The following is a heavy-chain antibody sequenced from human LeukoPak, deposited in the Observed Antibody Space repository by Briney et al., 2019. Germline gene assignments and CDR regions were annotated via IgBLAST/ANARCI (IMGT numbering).Heavy chain of an antibody. CDR1: GGSFSGYY. D-gene: IGHD2-8*01. CDR3: ASPYCTNGVCYFGY. CDR2: INHSGST. Sequence: SETLSLTCAVYGGSFSGYYWSWIRQPPGKGLEWIGEINHSGSTNYNPSLKSRVTISVDTSKNQLSLKLSSVSAADTAVYFCASPYCTNGVCYFGYWGQGTLVTVSS. V-gene: IGHV4-34*01. J-gene: IGHJ4*02.